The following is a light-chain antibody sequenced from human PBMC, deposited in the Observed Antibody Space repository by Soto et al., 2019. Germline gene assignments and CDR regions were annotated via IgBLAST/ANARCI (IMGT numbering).Light chain of an antibody. J-gene: IGLJ1*01. Sequence: QSALTQPASVSGSPGQSITISCTGTSSDVGLYDYVSWYQQHPGKAPQLMIYEVSNRPSGVSNRFSGYKSGNTASLTISGLQAEDEADYYCSSYTSSSSYVFGTGTKLTVL. CDR1: SSDVGLYDY. CDR3: SSYTSSSSYV. V-gene: IGLV2-14*01. CDR2: EVS.